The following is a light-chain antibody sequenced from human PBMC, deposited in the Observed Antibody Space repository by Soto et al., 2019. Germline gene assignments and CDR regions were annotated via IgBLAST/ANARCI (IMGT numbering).Light chain of an antibody. CDR3: QQYNNWPPLT. CDR2: GTS. V-gene: IGKV3-15*01. Sequence: EIVMTQSPATLSVSPGERATLFCRASQSISSNLAGYQQKAGQAPRLLIYGTSTRATGIAARFSGSGSGTEFTLTISSLQSEDFGIYYCQQYNNWPPLTFGGGTKVEIK. CDR1: QSISSN. J-gene: IGKJ4*01.